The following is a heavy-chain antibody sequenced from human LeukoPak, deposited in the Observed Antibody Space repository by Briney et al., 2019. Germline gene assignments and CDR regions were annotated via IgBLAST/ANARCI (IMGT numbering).Heavy chain of an antibody. Sequence: SETLSLTCTVSGGSISSYYWSWIRQPPGKGLEWIGYIYYSGSTNYNPSLKSRVTISVDTSKNQFSLKLSSVTAADTAMYYCAKTDSSGYYADYWGQGTLVTVSS. D-gene: IGHD3-22*01. CDR3: AKTDSSGYYADY. J-gene: IGHJ4*02. CDR1: GGSISSYY. V-gene: IGHV4-59*12. CDR2: IYYSGST.